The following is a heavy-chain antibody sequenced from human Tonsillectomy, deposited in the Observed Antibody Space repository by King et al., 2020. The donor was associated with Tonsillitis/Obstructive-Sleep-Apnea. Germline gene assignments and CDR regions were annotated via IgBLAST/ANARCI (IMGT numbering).Heavy chain of an antibody. CDR3: ARGRGGYNSNYDNGMDV. V-gene: IGHV3-21*01. CDR1: GITFRTYS. CDR2: ISSSSSYI. J-gene: IGHJ6*02. D-gene: IGHD5-24*01. Sequence: VQLVESGGGLVKPGGSLRLSCAASGITFRTYSMNWVRQAPGKGLEWVSSISSSSSYIYYADSAKGRFTISRDNAKNSLYLQMNSLRAEDTAVYYCARGRGGYNSNYDNGMDVWGQGTTVTVSS.